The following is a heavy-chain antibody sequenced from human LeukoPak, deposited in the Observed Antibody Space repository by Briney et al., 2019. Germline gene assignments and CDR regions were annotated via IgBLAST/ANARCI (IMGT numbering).Heavy chain of an antibody. V-gene: IGHV4-39*07. CDR3: ARDDVVAEANWFDP. CDR1: GGSSSSSSYY. J-gene: IGHJ5*02. CDR2: IYTSGST. D-gene: IGHD2-15*01. Sequence: PSETLSLTCTVSGGSSSSSSYYWGWIRQPPGKGLEWIGRIYTSGSTNYNPSLKSRVTMSVDTSKNQFSLKLSSVTAADTAVYYCARDDVVAEANWFDPWGQGTLVTVSS.